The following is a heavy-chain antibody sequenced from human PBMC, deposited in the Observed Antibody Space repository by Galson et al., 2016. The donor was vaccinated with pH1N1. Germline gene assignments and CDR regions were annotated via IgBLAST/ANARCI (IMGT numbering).Heavy chain of an antibody. CDR2: ISSSGSSI. CDR1: GFIFSAYE. CDR3: ARDRLLRGVIVLPPYYYDLDV. V-gene: IGHV3-48*03. Sequence: SLRLSCAASGFIFSAYEMNWVRQAPGKGLEWVSYISSSGSSIYYADSVKGRFTIYRDNAKNSLYLQINSLRAEDTAVYYCARDRLLRGVIVLPPYYYDLDVWGKGTTVTVSS. D-gene: IGHD3-10*01. J-gene: IGHJ6*03.